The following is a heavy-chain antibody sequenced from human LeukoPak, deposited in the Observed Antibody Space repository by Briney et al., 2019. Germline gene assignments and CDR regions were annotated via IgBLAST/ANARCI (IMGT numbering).Heavy chain of an antibody. CDR3: ARGQRYYYYGMDV. CDR2: MNPNSGNT. V-gene: IGHV1-8*02. Sequence: HWASVKVSCKASGYTFTGYYMHWVRQAPGQGLEWMGWMNPNSGNTGYAQKFQGRVTMTRNTSISTAYMELSSLRSEDTAVYYCARGQRYYYYGMDVWGQGTTVTVSS. CDR1: GYTFTGYY. J-gene: IGHJ6*02.